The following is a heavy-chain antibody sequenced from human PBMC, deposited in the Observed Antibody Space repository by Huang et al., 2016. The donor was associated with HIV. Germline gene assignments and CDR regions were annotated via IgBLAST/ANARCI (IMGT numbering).Heavy chain of an antibody. CDR2: IFPDDSDT. D-gene: IGHD6-6*01. V-gene: IGHV5-51*01. J-gene: IGHJ4*02. Sequence: VQLVQSGAEVNKPGESLKISCKGSGYSFSSYWIAWVRKMPGKGLEWMGIIFPDDSDTTSRPSFEGQVTISADKSIGTAYLQWSSLKASDTAMYYCARRFSSSSGYFDYWGQGSLVTVSS. CDR1: GYSFSSYW. CDR3: ARRFSSSSGYFDY.